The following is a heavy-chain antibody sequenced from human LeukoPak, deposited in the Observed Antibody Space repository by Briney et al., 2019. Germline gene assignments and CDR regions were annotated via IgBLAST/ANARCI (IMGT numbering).Heavy chain of an antibody. J-gene: IGHJ4*02. Sequence: PGRSLRLSCAASVFTFSGYGMHWVRQAPGKGLEWVAVIWYDGSNKYYADSVKGRFTISRDNSKNTLYLQMNSLRAEDTAVYYCAKDRGSSGWYDYWGQGTLVTVSS. D-gene: IGHD6-19*01. CDR2: IWYDGSNK. CDR3: AKDRGSSGWYDY. V-gene: IGHV3-33*06. CDR1: VFTFSGYG.